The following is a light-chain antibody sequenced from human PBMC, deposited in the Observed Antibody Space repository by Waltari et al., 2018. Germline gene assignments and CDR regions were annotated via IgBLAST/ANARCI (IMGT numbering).Light chain of an antibody. CDR3: QHYGTSPRT. J-gene: IGKJ1*01. CDR2: GSF. Sequence: EIILTQSPGTLSLSPGERATLSCRASQSVTSNSLAWYQQKPGQAPGLIIYGSFNRATGIPDRFSGSGSGTDFTLTISRLEPEDFAVYYCQHYGTSPRTFGQGTKVEL. V-gene: IGKV3-20*01. CDR1: QSVTSNS.